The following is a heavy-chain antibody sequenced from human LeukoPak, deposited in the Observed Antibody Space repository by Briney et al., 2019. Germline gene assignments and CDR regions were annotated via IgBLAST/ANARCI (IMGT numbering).Heavy chain of an antibody. V-gene: IGHV4-61*02. CDR1: GGSISSGSYY. CDR3: ARVVVVAAYNWFDP. Sequence: PSQTLSLTCTVSGGSISSGSYYWSWIRQPAGTGLEWIGRIYTSGSTNYNPSLKSRVTISVDTSKNQFSLKLSSVTAAATAVYYCARVVVVAAYNWFDPWGQGTLVTVSS. D-gene: IGHD2-15*01. J-gene: IGHJ5*02. CDR2: IYTSGST.